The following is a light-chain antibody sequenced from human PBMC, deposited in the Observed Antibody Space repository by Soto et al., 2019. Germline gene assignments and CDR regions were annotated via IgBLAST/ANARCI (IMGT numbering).Light chain of an antibody. Sequence: AIQMTQSPSSLSASVGDRVTITCRASQAIRDDLAWYQHKPGKAPKLLIYAASSLQSGVPSRFSGSGSGTDFTRTISSLQPEDFATYYCLQDYIYPWTFGQGTKVEIK. V-gene: IGKV1-6*01. CDR2: AAS. J-gene: IGKJ1*01. CDR3: LQDYIYPWT. CDR1: QAIRDD.